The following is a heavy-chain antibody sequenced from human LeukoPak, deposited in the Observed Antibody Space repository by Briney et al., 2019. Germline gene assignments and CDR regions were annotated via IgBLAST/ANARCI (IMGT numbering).Heavy chain of an antibody. D-gene: IGHD5-12*01. CDR3: ARGTIYSPRGEDF. J-gene: IGHJ4*02. CDR2: IYSGGTT. V-gene: IGHV3-53*01. Sequence: GGSLRLSCAASGFTVRSNYMNWVRQAPGKGLEWVSVIYSGGTTYYSDAVKGRFLISRDNSKNTVYLQMNSLRAEDTAVYYCARGTIYSPRGEDFWGQGTLVTVSS. CDR1: GFTVRSNY.